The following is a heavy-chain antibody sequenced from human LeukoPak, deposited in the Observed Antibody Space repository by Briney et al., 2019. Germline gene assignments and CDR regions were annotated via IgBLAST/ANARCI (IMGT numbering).Heavy chain of an antibody. V-gene: IGHV4-61*02. CDR3: ARNTGRIAAAGFDY. CDR1: GGSISSGSYY. Sequence: PSQTLSLTCTVSGGSISSGSYYWSWIRQPAGKGLEWIGRIYTSGSTNYNPSLKSRVTISVDTSKNQFSLKLSSVTAADTAVYYCARNTGRIAAAGFDYWGQGTLVTVSS. D-gene: IGHD6-13*01. J-gene: IGHJ4*02. CDR2: IYTSGST.